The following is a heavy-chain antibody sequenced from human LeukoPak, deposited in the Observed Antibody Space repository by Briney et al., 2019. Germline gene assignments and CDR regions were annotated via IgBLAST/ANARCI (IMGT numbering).Heavy chain of an antibody. CDR1: GFTFSSYG. J-gene: IGHJ4*02. V-gene: IGHV3-33*01. Sequence: PGGSLRLSCAASGFTFSSYGMHWVRQAPGKGLEWVAVIWYDGSNKYYADSVKGRFTISRDNSKNTLYLQMNSLRAGDTAVYYCARETPYGYEDYWGQGTLVTVSS. D-gene: IGHD5-18*01. CDR3: ARETPYGYEDY. CDR2: IWYDGSNK.